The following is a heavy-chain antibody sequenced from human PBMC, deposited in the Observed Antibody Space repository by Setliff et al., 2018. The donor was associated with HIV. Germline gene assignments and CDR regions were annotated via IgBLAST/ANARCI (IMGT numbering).Heavy chain of an antibody. CDR2: ISSGGGYI. D-gene: IGHD3-16*02. CDR3: ARDSGPYYDYVWGTYRPIYFQH. CDR1: GFTFSTYT. J-gene: IGHJ1*01. Sequence: GGSLRLSCEASGFTFSTYTMHWVRQAPGKGLEWVSSISSGGGYIYYADSVKGRFTISRDSTKNSVYLQMNSLRAEDTAVYYCARDSGPYYDYVWGTYRPIYFQHWGQGTLVTVSS. V-gene: IGHV3-21*06.